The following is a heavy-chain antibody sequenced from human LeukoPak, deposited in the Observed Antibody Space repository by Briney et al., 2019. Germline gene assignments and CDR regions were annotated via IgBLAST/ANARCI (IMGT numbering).Heavy chain of an antibody. CDR2: ISSGGDST. Sequence: GGSLRLSCAASGFTFSNYAMSWVRQVPGRGLEWVSTISSGGDSTYYADSVKGRFTISRDNSKNTLYLQMSSVRADDTAMYDKGPRPDIPVAHTVEKWGQGTLVTDSS. D-gene: IGHD6-19*01. V-gene: IGHV3-23*01. CDR3: GPRPDIPVAHTVEK. CDR1: GFTFSNYA. J-gene: IGHJ4*02.